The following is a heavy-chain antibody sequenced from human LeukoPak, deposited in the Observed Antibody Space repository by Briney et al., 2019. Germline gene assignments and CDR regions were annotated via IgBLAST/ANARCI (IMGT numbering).Heavy chain of an antibody. CDR2: IYYSGST. J-gene: IGHJ6*03. CDR1: GGSISSHY. V-gene: IGHV4-59*11. Sequence: SETLSLTCTVSGGSISSHYWSWIRQPPGKGLEWIGYIYYSGSTNCNPSLKSRVTISVDTSKNQFSLKLSSVTAADTAVYYCARGGEQQLVRFYYYYYMDAWGKGTTVTVSS. CDR3: ARGGEQQLVRFYYYYYMDA. D-gene: IGHD6-13*01.